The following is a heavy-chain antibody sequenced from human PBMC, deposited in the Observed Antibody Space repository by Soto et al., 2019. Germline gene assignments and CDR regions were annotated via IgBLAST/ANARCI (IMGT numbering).Heavy chain of an antibody. CDR2: ISAYNGNT. CDR1: GYTFSSYA. Sequence: ASVKVSCKASGYTFSSYAISWVRQAPGQGLEWMGWISAYNGNTNYAQKLQGRVTMTTDTSTSTAYMELRSLRSDDTAVYYCARANEGGPRGYNWFDPWGQGTLVTVSS. J-gene: IGHJ5*02. CDR3: ARANEGGPRGYNWFDP. D-gene: IGHD3-10*01. V-gene: IGHV1-18*01.